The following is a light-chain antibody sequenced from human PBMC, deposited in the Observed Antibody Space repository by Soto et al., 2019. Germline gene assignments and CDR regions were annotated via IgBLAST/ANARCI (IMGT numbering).Light chain of an antibody. CDR2: DVS. J-gene: IGKJ1*01. Sequence: EIVLTQSPCTLSFSPWERATLSFRASQSVSSSYLAWYQQKPGQAPRLLIYDVSNRATDIPARFSGSGSGTDFTLTISSLEPEDLAVYYCQQRSNWPRTFGQGTKVDIK. CDR3: QQRSNWPRT. V-gene: IGKV3D-20*02. CDR1: QSVSSSY.